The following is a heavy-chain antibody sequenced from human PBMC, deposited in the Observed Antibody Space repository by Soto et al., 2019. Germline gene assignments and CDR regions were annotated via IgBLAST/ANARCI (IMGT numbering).Heavy chain of an antibody. CDR2: IWYDGSNK. J-gene: IGHJ4*02. Sequence: GGSLRLSCAVSGFTFSSYAIHWVRQAPGKGLELVAVIWYDGSNKYYADSVKGRFTISRDNSKNTLYLQMNSLRAEDTAVYYCARDYLIGYFDYWGQGTLVTVSS. V-gene: IGHV3-33*01. CDR3: ARDYLIGYFDY. CDR1: GFTFSSYA.